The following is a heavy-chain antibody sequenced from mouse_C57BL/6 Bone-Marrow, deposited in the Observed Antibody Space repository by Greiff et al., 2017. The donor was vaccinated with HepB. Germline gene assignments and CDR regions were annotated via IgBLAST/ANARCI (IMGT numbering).Heavy chain of an antibody. J-gene: IGHJ1*03. CDR1: GFNIKDDY. CDR2: IDPENGDT. Sequence: VQLQQSGAELVRPGASVKLSCTASGFNIKDDYMHWVKQRPEQGLEWIGWIDPENGDTEYASKFQGKATITADTSSNTAYLQLSSLTSEDTAVYYCTTRQDGSSYDWYFDVWGTGTTVTVSS. V-gene: IGHV14-4*01. CDR3: TTRQDGSSYDWYFDV. D-gene: IGHD1-1*01.